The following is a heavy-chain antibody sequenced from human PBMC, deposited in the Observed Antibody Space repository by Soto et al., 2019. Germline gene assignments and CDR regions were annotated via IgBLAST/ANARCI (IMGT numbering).Heavy chain of an antibody. CDR2: ISSSSSYI. D-gene: IGHD3-10*01. Sequence: PGGSLRLSCAASGFTFSSYSMNWVRQAPGKGLEWVSSISSSSSYIYYADSVKGRFTISRDNAKNSLYLQMNSLRAEDTAVYYCARRGDGSGSYYNLYGFGYYYYYGMDVWGQGTTVTVSS. CDR1: GFTFSSYS. CDR3: ARRGDGSGSYYNLYGFGYYYYYGMDV. J-gene: IGHJ6*02. V-gene: IGHV3-21*01.